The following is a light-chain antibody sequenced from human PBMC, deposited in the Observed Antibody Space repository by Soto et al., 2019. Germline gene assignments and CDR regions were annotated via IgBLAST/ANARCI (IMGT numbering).Light chain of an antibody. J-gene: IGLJ1*01. Sequence: QSALTQPASVSGSPGQSITISCTGTSSDVGGHNYVSWYQQHPGKAPKLMIFEVSNRPSGISIRFSGSKSGNTASRTISGLQTEDEADYYCSSYTNHSPYVFGSGTKVTVL. CDR1: SSDVGGHNY. CDR3: SSYTNHSPYV. CDR2: EVS. V-gene: IGLV2-14*01.